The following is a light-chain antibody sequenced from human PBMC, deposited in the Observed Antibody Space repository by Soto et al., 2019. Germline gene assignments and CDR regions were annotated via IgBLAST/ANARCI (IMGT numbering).Light chain of an antibody. Sequence: EIVLKQSPGTLSLSPGERATLSCRASQSVSNSYLAWYQQKPGQAPRLLLYGASSRATGIPDRFSGSGSGTDFALTISRLEPEDFAVYHCQQYGGSPWTFGQGTKVEIK. V-gene: IGKV3-20*01. CDR1: QSVSNSY. CDR2: GAS. CDR3: QQYGGSPWT. J-gene: IGKJ1*01.